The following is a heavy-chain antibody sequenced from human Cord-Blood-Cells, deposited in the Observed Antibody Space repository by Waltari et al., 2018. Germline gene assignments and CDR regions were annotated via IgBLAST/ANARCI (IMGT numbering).Heavy chain of an antibody. V-gene: IGHV1-46*01. Sequence: QVQLVQSGAEVKKPGASVKVSCKASGYTFTSYYMHWVRQAPGQGLEWMGIINPSGGSTSYAQKFQGRVTMTRDTSTSTVYMELSSLRAEDTAVYYCAREGAKEEWLLYGSYWGQGTLVTVSS. CDR2: INPSGGST. J-gene: IGHJ4*02. CDR3: AREGAKEEWLLYGSY. D-gene: IGHD3-3*01. CDR1: GYTFTSYY.